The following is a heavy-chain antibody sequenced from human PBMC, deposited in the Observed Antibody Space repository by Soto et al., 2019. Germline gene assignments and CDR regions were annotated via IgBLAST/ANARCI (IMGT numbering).Heavy chain of an antibody. CDR1: GGSISSRSYY. Sequence: SETLSLTCTVSGGSISSRSYYWGWIRQPPGKGLEWIGSIYYSGSTYYNPSLKSRVTISVDTSKNQFSLRLSSVTAADTAVYYCARPLTGSSGWYYYYGMDVWGQGTTVTVSS. D-gene: IGHD6-19*01. V-gene: IGHV4-39*01. CDR3: ARPLTGSSGWYYYYGMDV. J-gene: IGHJ6*02. CDR2: IYYSGST.